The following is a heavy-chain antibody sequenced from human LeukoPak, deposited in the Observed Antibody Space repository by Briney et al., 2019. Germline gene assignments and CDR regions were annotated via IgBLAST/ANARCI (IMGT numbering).Heavy chain of an antibody. D-gene: IGHD3-22*01. J-gene: IGHJ4*02. V-gene: IGHV3-30-3*01. CDR1: GFTFSSYA. CDR2: ISYDGSNK. Sequence: GGSLRLSCAASGFTFSSYAMHWVRQAPGKGLEWVAVISYDGSNKYYADSVKGRFTISRDNSKNTLYLEMNTLRAEDTAVYYCASSAITTTPVYFDYWGQGTLVTVSS. CDR3: ASSAITTTPVYFDY.